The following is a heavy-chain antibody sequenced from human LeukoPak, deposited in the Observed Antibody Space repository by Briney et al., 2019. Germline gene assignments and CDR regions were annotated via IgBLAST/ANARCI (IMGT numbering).Heavy chain of an antibody. CDR3: TRDPAYDSRIYYFDY. Sequence: ASVKVSCKASGYTFTSYYMHWVRQAPGQGLEWMGIINPSGGSTSYAQKFQGRVTMTRDTSTSTVYMELSSLRSEDTAVYYCTRDPAYDSRIYYFDYWGQGTLVTVSS. V-gene: IGHV1-46*01. J-gene: IGHJ4*02. CDR1: GYTFTSYY. D-gene: IGHD3-22*01. CDR2: INPSGGST.